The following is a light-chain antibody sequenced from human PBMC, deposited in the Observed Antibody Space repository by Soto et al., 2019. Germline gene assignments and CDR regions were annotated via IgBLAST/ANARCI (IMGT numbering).Light chain of an antibody. CDR1: SSNIGAGYD. J-gene: IGLJ2*01. CDR3: QSYDSSLSGSV. CDR2: GNS. Sequence: QSVLTQPPSVSGAPGQRVTISCTGRSSNIGAGYDVHWYQQLPGTAPKLLIYGNSSRPSGVPDRFSGSKSGTSASLAITGLQAEDEADYYCQSYDSSLSGSVFGGGTKRTVL. V-gene: IGLV1-40*01.